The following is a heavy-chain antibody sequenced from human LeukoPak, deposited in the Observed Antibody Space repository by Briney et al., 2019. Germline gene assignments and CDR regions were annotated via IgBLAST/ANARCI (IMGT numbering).Heavy chain of an antibody. CDR1: GFSVTTNY. CDR3: ARDRAGTQSWVEFDL. V-gene: IGHV3-66*03. D-gene: IGHD3-10*01. CDR2: IYTSGST. Sequence: GGSLRLSCAASGFSVTTNYMSWVRQAPGKGLEWVALIYTSGSTFYADSVMGRFTVSRDNSKYTLYLQMNSLRAEDSAAYYCARDRAGTQSWVEFDLWGQGTLVTVSS. J-gene: IGHJ5*02.